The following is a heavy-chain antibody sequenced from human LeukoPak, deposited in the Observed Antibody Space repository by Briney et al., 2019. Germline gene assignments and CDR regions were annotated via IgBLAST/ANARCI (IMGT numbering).Heavy chain of an antibody. V-gene: IGHV4-34*01. CDR3: ARGLGVVVVAATPGYYYMDV. Sequence: SETLPLTCAVYGGSFSGYYWSWIRQPPGKGLEWIGEINHSGSTNYNPSLKSRVTISVDTSKNQFSLKLSSVTAADTAVYYCARGLGVVVVAATPGYYYMDVWGKGTTVTVSS. D-gene: IGHD2-15*01. CDR2: INHSGST. J-gene: IGHJ6*03. CDR1: GGSFSGYY.